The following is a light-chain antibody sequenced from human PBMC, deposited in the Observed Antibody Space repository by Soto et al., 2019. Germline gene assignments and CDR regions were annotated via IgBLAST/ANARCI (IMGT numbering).Light chain of an antibody. Sequence: DTQMTQSPSTLSASVGDRVTITCRASQSISSWLAWYQQRPGRTPQLLIYKASTLKSGVPSRFSGGGSGTKYTLIISSLQPDDFATYYCEQYDSPFPRFSQGTKVEI. CDR1: QSISSW. CDR2: KAS. J-gene: IGKJ1*01. V-gene: IGKV1-5*03. CDR3: EQYDSPFPR.